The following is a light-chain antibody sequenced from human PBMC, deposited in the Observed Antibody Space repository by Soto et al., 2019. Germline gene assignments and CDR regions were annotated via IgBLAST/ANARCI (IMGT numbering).Light chain of an antibody. Sequence: DIQMTQSPSSVSASVGDRVTITCRASQGISNWLAWYQQKPGEAPKLLISAASSLQSGVPSRFSGSGSGTDFTLTISRLEPEDFAVYYCQQYDSSPWTFGQGTKVDIK. CDR3: QQYDSSPWT. CDR1: QGISNW. J-gene: IGKJ1*01. CDR2: AAS. V-gene: IGKV1-12*01.